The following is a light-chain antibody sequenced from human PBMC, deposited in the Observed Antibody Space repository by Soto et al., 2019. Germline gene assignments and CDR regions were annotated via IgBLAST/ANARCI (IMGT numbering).Light chain of an antibody. J-gene: IGLJ2*01. Sequence: QSALTQPASVSGSHGQSITISCTGTSSDVGGYNYVSWYQQHPGKAPKLMIYDVSNRPSGVSNRFSGSKSGNTASLTIAWLQAEDEADYYCSSYTSSSTLVFGGGTKLTVL. V-gene: IGLV2-14*01. CDR2: DVS. CDR1: SSDVGGYNY. CDR3: SSYTSSSTLV.